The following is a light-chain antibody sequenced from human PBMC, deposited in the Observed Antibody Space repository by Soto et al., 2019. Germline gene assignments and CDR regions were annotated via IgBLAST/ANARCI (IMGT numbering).Light chain of an antibody. CDR2: GAS. J-gene: IGKJ1*01. CDR3: QQSGSALT. CDR1: QRVPSTY. Sequence: EIVLTQSPGTLSLSPGERATLSCRASQRVPSTYLAWYQQKPGQAPRLLIYGASSRAAGIPGRFSGSGSGTEFTLTISRLEPEDFAVYYCQQSGSALTFGQGTKVESK. V-gene: IGKV3-20*01.